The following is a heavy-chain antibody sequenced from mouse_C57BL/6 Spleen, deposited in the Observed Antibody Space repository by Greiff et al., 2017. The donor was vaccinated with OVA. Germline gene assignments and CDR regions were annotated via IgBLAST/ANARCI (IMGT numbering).Heavy chain of an antibody. J-gene: IGHJ4*01. V-gene: IGHV1-26*01. CDR2: INPNNGGT. CDR1: GYTFTDYY. CDR3: ARWDGYYGLYAMDY. Sequence: EVQLQQSGPELVKPGASVKISCKASGYTFTDYYMNWVKQSHGKSLEWIGDINPNNGGTSYNQKFKGKATLTVDKSSSTAYMELRSLTSEDSAVYYCARWDGYYGLYAMDYWGQGTSVTVSS. D-gene: IGHD2-3*01.